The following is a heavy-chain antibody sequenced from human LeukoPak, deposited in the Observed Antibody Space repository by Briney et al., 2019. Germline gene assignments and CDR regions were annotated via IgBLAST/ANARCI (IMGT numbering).Heavy chain of an antibody. J-gene: IGHJ4*02. CDR1: GGSISSGDYS. Sequence: KASETLSLTCTVSGGSISSGDYSWSWIRQPPGKGLEWIGEINHSGSTNYNPSLKSRVTISVDTSKNQFSLKLSSVTAADTAVYYCASGAYYYDQFDYWGQGTLVTVSS. D-gene: IGHD3-22*01. CDR2: INHSGST. CDR3: ASGAYYYDQFDY. V-gene: IGHV4-39*07.